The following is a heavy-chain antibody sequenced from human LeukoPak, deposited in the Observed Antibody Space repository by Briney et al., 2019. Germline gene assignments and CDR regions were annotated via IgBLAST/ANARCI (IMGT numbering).Heavy chain of an antibody. D-gene: IGHD3-22*01. Sequence: GGSLRLSCAASGFTFSSYAMSWVRQAPGKGLEWVSSITGSSASTYYADSVKGRFTISRDNSKNTLYLQMNSLRAEDMAVYFCAKLHYYDTHWGQGTLDTVSS. CDR2: ITGSSAST. J-gene: IGHJ4*02. CDR1: GFTFSSYA. CDR3: AKLHYYDTH. V-gene: IGHV3-23*01.